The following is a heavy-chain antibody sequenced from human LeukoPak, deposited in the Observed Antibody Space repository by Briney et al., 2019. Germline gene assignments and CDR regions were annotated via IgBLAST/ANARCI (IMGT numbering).Heavy chain of an antibody. CDR3: AKFKGHYGDSEYYFDY. CDR2: ITGSSDYI. D-gene: IGHD3-10*01. V-gene: IGHV3-21*01. J-gene: IGHJ4*02. Sequence: GGSLRLSCAASGFTFSRYSVNWVRQAPGKGLEWVSCITGSSDYIFYADSVRGRFTISRDNAKNSLYLQMNSLRAEDTAVYYCAKFKGHYGDSEYYFDYWGQGALVTVSS. CDR1: GFTFSRYS.